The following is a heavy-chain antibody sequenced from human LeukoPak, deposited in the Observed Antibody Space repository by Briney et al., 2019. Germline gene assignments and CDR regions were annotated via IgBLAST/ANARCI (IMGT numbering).Heavy chain of an antibody. CDR2: INWNGGST. D-gene: IGHD1-26*01. CDR3: ARARLWELGNDAFDI. Sequence: PGGSLRLSCAASGFTFDDYGMSWVRQAPGKGLEWVSGINWNGGSTGYADSVKGRFTISRDNAKNSLYLQMNSLRAEDTALYYCARARLWELGNDAFDIWGQGTMVTVSS. CDR1: GFTFDDYG. J-gene: IGHJ3*02. V-gene: IGHV3-20*04.